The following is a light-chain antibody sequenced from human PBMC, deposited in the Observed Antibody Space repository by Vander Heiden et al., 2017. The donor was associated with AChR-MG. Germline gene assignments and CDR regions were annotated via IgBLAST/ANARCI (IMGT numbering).Light chain of an antibody. Sequence: QSVVTQPPSASGTPGQRVTISCSGSSSNIGSNTVNWYQQLPGTAPKLLIYSNKQRPSGVPDRFSGSKSGTSASLAISGLQSEDEADYYCAAWDDSLNGWVFGGGTKLTVV. J-gene: IGLJ3*02. CDR2: SNK. V-gene: IGLV1-44*01. CDR1: SSNIGSNT. CDR3: AAWDDSLNGWV.